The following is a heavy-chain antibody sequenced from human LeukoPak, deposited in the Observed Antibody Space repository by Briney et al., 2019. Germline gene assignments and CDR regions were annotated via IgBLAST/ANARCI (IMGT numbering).Heavy chain of an antibody. V-gene: IGHV4-38-2*01. CDR3: ARRGGYNYGFDY. J-gene: IGHJ4*02. Sequence: PSETLALTCVVSGYSIRSGYYWGWIRQPPGKGLEWIGDVYYSGSTYYNPSLKSRVTISVDTSKNQFSLKLSSVTAADTAVYYCARRGGYNYGFDYWGQGTLVTVSS. CDR1: GYSIRSGYY. D-gene: IGHD5-18*01. CDR2: VYYSGST.